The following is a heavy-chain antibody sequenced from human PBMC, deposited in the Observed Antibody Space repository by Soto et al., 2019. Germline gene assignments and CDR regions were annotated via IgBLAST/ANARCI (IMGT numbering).Heavy chain of an antibody. CDR3: ARQLRSPAAFDI. Sequence: SETLSLTCTVSGGSISSSSYYWGWIRQPPGKGLEWIGSIYYSGSTYYNPSLKSRVTISVDTSKNQFSLKLSSVTAADTAVYYCARQLRSPAAFDIWGQGTMVTVSS. D-gene: IGHD3-10*01. V-gene: IGHV4-39*01. J-gene: IGHJ3*02. CDR2: IYYSGST. CDR1: GGSISSSSYY.